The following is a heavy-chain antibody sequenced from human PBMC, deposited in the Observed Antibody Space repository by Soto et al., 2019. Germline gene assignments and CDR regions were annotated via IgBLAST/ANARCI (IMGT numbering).Heavy chain of an antibody. CDR3: AKGTESGGHEYYFDS. CDR2: ISSDSGNI. J-gene: IGHJ4*02. D-gene: IGHD2-15*01. Sequence: PGGSLRLSCAASGFTFDDYAMHWVRQPPSQGLEWVSGISSDSGNIFYADSVKGRFTISRDNAKNSLYLQVDSLRTDDTALYYCAKGTESGGHEYYFDSWGQGILVTVSS. V-gene: IGHV3-9*01. CDR1: GFTFDDYA.